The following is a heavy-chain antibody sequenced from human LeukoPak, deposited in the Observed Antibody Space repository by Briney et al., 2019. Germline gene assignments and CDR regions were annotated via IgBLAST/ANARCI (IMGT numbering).Heavy chain of an antibody. CDR2: ISYDGSNK. CDR3: ARDGMAAGTSYYYMDV. D-gene: IGHD6-13*01. J-gene: IGHJ6*03. CDR1: GFTFSSYA. V-gene: IGHV3-30*04. Sequence: GGSLRLSCAASGFTFSSYAMHWVRQAPGKGLEWVAVISYDGSNKYYADSVKGRFTISRDNSKDTLYLQMNSLRAEDTAVYYCARDGMAAGTSYYYMDVWGKGTTVTVSS.